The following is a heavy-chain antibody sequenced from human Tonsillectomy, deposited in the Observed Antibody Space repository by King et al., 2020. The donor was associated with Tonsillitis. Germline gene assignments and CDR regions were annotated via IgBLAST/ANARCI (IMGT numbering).Heavy chain of an antibody. J-gene: IGHJ6*02. CDR3: ARLAYGDSRTANFYGMDV. CDR2: IYYSGTT. D-gene: IGHD4-17*01. Sequence: QLQESGPGLVKPSETLSLTCTVSGGSITNSYYYWGWIRQPPGQGLEWIGSIYYSGTTFYNPSLKSRVTISVDTSKNQFSLKLSSVTAADTALYYCARLAYGDSRTANFYGMDVWGQGTTVTVSS. V-gene: IGHV4-39*07. CDR1: GGSITNSYYY.